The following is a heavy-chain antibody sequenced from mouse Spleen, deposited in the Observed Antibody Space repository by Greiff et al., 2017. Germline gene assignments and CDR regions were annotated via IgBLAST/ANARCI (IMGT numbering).Heavy chain of an antibody. J-gene: IGHJ3*01. CDR1: GFTFSSYT. D-gene: IGHD2-4*01. V-gene: IGHV5-6-3*01. CDR3: ARDVYYDYDGGFAY. Sequence: EVKLVESGGGLVKPGGSLKLSCAASGFTFSSYTMSWVRQTPAKRLEWVATINSNGGSTYYPDSVKGRFTISRDNAKNTLYLQMSSLKSEDTAMYYCARDVYYDYDGGFAYWGQGTLVTVSA. CDR2: INSNGGST.